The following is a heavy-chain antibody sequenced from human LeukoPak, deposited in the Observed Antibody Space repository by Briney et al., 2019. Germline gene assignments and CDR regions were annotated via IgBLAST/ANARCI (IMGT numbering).Heavy chain of an antibody. CDR1: GGSFSGYY. Sequence: SETLSLTCAVYGGSFSGYYWSWIRQPPGKGLEWIGYIYYSGSTNYNPSLKSRVTISVDTSKNQFSLKLSSVTAADTAVYYCARYYDSSGYYDYWGQGTLVTVSS. V-gene: IGHV4-59*01. J-gene: IGHJ4*02. D-gene: IGHD3-22*01. CDR2: IYYSGST. CDR3: ARYYDSSGYYDY.